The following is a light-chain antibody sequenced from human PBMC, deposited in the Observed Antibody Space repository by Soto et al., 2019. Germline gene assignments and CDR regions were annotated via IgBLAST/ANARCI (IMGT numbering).Light chain of an antibody. CDR3: QQYDNDSWT. CDR1: QSISSW. J-gene: IGKJ1*01. CDR2: KAS. Sequence: DIQMTQSPSTLSASVGDRVIITCRASQSISSWLAWYQQKPGKAPNLLIYKASTLKSGVPSRFSGSGSGTEFTLTISRLQPDDFATYYCQQYDNDSWTFGQRTKVEIK. V-gene: IGKV1-5*03.